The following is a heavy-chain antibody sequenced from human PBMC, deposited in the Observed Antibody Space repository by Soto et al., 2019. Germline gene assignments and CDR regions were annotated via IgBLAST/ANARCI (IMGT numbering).Heavy chain of an antibody. J-gene: IGHJ6*03. D-gene: IGHD2-15*01. CDR3: ARGRYCSGVSCFGHHHHYYMDV. CDR1: GGSISSYY. CDR2: IYYSGST. Sequence: SETLSLTCTVSGGSISSYYWSWIRQPPGKGLEWIGYIYYSGSTNYNPSLKSRVTISVDTSKNQFSLKLSSVTAADTAVYYCARGRYCSGVSCFGHHHHYYMDVRGTGTTVTVSS. V-gene: IGHV4-59*01.